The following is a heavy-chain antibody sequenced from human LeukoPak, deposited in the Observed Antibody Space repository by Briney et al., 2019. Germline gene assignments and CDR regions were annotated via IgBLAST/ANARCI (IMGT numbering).Heavy chain of an antibody. CDR3: ARWAAAGVSYYYYYMDV. J-gene: IGHJ6*03. CDR2: ISYDGSNK. Sequence: GGSLRLSCAASGFTFSSYAMHWVRQAPGKGLEWVAVISYDGSNKYYADSVKGRFTISRDNSKNTLYLQMNSLRAEDTAVYYCARWAAAGVSYYYYYMDVWGKGTTVTVSS. D-gene: IGHD6-13*01. V-gene: IGHV3-30*01. CDR1: GFTFSSYA.